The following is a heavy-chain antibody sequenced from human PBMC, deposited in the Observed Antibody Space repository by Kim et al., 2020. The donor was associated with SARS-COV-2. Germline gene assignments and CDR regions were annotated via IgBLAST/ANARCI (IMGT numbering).Heavy chain of an antibody. CDR2: ISGSGGST. V-gene: IGHV3-23*01. CDR1: GFTFSSYA. J-gene: IGHJ4*02. Sequence: GGSLRLSCEASGFTFSSYATSWVRQAPGKGLEWVSAISGSGGSTYYADSVKGRFTISRDNSKNTLYLQMNSLRAEDTAVYYCAKFVAVAGSGKWNYFDSWGQGTLVTVSS. D-gene: IGHD6-13*01. CDR3: AKFVAVAGSGKWNYFDS.